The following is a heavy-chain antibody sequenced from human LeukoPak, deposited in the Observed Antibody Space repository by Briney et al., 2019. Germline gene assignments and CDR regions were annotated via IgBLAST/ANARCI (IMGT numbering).Heavy chain of an antibody. CDR3: ARSFGRTTVVTPFDY. V-gene: IGHV1-18*01. CDR2: ISAYNGNT. CDR1: GYTFTSYG. Sequence: ASVKVSCKASGYTFTSYGISWVRQAPGQGLEWMGWISAYNGNTNYAQKLQGRVTMTTDTSTSTAYMELRSLRSDDTAVYYCARSFGRTTVVTPFDYWGQGTLVTVSS. J-gene: IGHJ4*02. D-gene: IGHD4-23*01.